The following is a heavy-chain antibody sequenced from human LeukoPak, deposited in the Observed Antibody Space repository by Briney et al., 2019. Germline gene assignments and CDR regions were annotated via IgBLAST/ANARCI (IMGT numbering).Heavy chain of an antibody. V-gene: IGHV3-30*02. CDR1: GFTFSSYG. D-gene: IGHD2-2*01. Sequence: GGSLRLSCAASGFTFSSYGMHWVRQAPGKGLEWVAFIRYDGSNKYYADSVKGRFTISRDNSKNTLYLQMNSLRAEDTAVYYCAAMAGGVVVPAAMPSSWGQGTLVTVSS. CDR3: AAMAGGVVVPAAMPSS. CDR2: IRYDGSNK. J-gene: IGHJ5*02.